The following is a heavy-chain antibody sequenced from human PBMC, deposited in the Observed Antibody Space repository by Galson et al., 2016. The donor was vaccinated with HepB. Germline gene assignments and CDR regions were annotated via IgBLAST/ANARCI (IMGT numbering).Heavy chain of an antibody. V-gene: IGHV3-33*01. J-gene: IGHJ3*02. CDR3: TRDGFGGTNDAFDI. CDR2: IWYNEMNK. D-gene: IGHD3-10*01. Sequence: SLRLSCAASGIRFNASGGTHWVRQAPGKGLEWVAAIWYNEMNKHYADSVKGRFTISKDDSKNTVHLEMNSLRDKDTSVYYCTRDGFGGTNDAFDIWGQGTFVAGSS. CDR1: GIRFNASGG.